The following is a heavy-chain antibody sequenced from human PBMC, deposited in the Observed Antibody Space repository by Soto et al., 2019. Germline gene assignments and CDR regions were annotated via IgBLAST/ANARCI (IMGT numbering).Heavy chain of an antibody. CDR3: AHRPDRDYAIDYFDY. Sequence: SGPTLVNPTQTLTLTCTFSGFSLSTSGVGVGWIRQPPGKALEWLALIYWNDDKRYSPSLKSRLTITKDTSKNQVVLTMTNMDPVDTATYYWAHRPDRDYAIDYFDYWGQGTLVTVSS. CDR2: IYWNDDK. D-gene: IGHD4-17*01. V-gene: IGHV2-5*01. J-gene: IGHJ4*02. CDR1: GFSLSTSGVG.